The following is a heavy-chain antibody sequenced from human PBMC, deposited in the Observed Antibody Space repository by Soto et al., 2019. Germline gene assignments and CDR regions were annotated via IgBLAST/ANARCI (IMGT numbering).Heavy chain of an antibody. Sequence: SETLSLTCTVSGGSVSSGSYYWSWTRQPPGKGLEWIGYIYYNGSTNYNPSLKSRVTISVDTSKNQFSLKLSSVTAADTAVYYCARDLGDFWSGSYYYYYYGMDVWGQGTTVTSP. V-gene: IGHV4-61*01. CDR3: ARDLGDFWSGSYYYYYYGMDV. D-gene: IGHD3-3*01. J-gene: IGHJ6*02. CDR1: GGSVSSGSYY. CDR2: IYYNGST.